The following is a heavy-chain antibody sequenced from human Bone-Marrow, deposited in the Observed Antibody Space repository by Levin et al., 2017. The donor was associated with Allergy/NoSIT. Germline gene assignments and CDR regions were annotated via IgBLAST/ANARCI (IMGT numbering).Heavy chain of an antibody. CDR2: ISGSGGST. Sequence: GGSLRLSCAASGFTFSSYAMSWVRQAPGKGLEWVSAISGSGGSTYYADSVKGRFTISRDNSKNTLYLQMNSLRAEDTAVYYCAKQNGVYSSSWYGTDWFDPWGQGTLVTVSS. CDR1: GFTFSSYA. CDR3: AKQNGVYSSSWYGTDWFDP. D-gene: IGHD6-13*01. V-gene: IGHV3-23*01. J-gene: IGHJ5*02.